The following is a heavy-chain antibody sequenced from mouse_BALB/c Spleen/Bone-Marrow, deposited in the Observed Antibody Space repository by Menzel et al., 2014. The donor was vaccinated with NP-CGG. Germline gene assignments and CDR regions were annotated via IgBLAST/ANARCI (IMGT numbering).Heavy chain of an antibody. J-gene: IGHJ2*01. D-gene: IGHD2-4*01. CDR2: IDPANGNT. V-gene: IGHV14-3*02. Sequence: ELQLQQSGAELVKPGASVKLSCTASGFNIKDTYMHWVKQRPEQGLEWIGRIDPANGNTKYDPKFQGKATITADTSSNTAYLQLSSLTSEDTAVYYCASYDYGYYFDYWGQGTTLTVSS. CDR3: ASYDYGYYFDY. CDR1: GFNIKDTY.